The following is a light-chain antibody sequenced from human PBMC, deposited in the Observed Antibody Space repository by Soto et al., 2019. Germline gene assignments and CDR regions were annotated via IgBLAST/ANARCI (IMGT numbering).Light chain of an antibody. CDR3: QHHNSYSQT. CDR2: GAS. Sequence: DIQMTQSPPTLSASVVDRVTITCRASQSIRHYLAWYQQMPGKAPKLLIYGASTLQSGVPSRFSGSGSGTEFTLTISSLQPDDFGTYFCQHHNSYSQTFGQGTRWIS. V-gene: IGKV1-5*01. J-gene: IGKJ1*01. CDR1: QSIRHY.